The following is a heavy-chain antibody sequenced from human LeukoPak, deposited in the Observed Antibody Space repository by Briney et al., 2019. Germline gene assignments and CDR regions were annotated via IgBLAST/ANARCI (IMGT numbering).Heavy chain of an antibody. D-gene: IGHD4-23*01. CDR2: ITWDSGNI. Sequence: GGSLRLSCAASGFTFEDYAMPWVRQAPGKGLEWVSGITWDSGNIDYADSVKGRFTISRDNAKNSLYLQMNSLRADDTALYYCAKWRWNYGMDVWGQGTTVTVFS. CDR1: GFTFEDYA. J-gene: IGHJ6*02. V-gene: IGHV3-9*01. CDR3: AKWRWNYGMDV.